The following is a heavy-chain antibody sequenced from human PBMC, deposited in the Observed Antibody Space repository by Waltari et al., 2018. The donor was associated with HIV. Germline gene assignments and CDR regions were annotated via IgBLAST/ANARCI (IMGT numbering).Heavy chain of an antibody. CDR1: GYTFTGYY. Sequence: QVQLVQSGAEVKKPGASVKVSCKASGYTFTGYYMHWVRQAPGQGLEGMGRINPNVGGTNDAQKFQGRVTRTRDTSISTAYMELSRLRSDDTAVYYGASIGYCSSTSCAPAYWGQGTLVTVSS. J-gene: IGHJ4*02. V-gene: IGHV1-2*06. D-gene: IGHD2-2*01. CDR2: INPNVGGT. CDR3: ASIGYCSSTSCAPAY.